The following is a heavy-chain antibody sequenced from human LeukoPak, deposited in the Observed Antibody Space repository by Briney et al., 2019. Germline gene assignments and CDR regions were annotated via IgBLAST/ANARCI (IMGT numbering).Heavy chain of an antibody. CDR1: GFTFSTYA. CDR2: ISGNGGGT. V-gene: IGHV3-23*01. Sequence: GGSLRLSCAASGFTFSTYAMSWVRQAPGKGLEWVSAISGNGGGTYYADSVKGRFTISRDNSKNTLYLQMNSLRAEDTAVYYCAKGSYFGSGRYYFDYWGQGTLVTVSS. D-gene: IGHD3-10*01. CDR3: AKGSYFGSGRYYFDY. J-gene: IGHJ4*02.